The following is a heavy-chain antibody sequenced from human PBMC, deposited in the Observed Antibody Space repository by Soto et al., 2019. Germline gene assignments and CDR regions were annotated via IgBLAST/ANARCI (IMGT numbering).Heavy chain of an antibody. CDR3: ATWLLREHAYDT. Sequence: GGSLRLSCAALGLTITGKKYMSWVRQAPGRGLEWVSALYDVDGTYYADSVKGRCTISRDSSKTIVFLQMTNLGPDDTAVYYCATWLLREHAYDTCALGTPVTVSS. CDR2: LYDVDGT. V-gene: IGHV3-53*01. J-gene: IGHJ3*02. D-gene: IGHD2-15*01. CDR1: GLTITGKKY.